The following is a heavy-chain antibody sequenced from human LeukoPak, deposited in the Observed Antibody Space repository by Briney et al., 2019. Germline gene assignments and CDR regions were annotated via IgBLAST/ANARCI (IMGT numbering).Heavy chain of an antibody. CDR2: INPSGGST. D-gene: IGHD3-22*01. V-gene: IGHV1-46*01. CDR1: GYTFTSYY. J-gene: IGHJ3*02. Sequence: GASVKVSCKASGYTFTSYYMHWVRQAPGQGLEWMGIINPSGGSTSYAQKFQGRVTMTRDTSTSTVYMELSSLGSEDTAVYYCARGYDSSGYYYVATAFDIWGQGTMVTVSS. CDR3: ARGYDSSGYYYVATAFDI.